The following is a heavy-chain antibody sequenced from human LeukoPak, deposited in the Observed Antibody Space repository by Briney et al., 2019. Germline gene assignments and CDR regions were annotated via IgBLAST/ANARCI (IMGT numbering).Heavy chain of an antibody. V-gene: IGHV4-30-2*01. D-gene: IGHD3-3*02. Sequence: SETLSLTCAVSGGSISSGGYSWSWFRNPPGKGLGWIGYIYHSGSTYYNPSLKSRVTISVDRSKNQFSLKLSSVTAADTAVYYCALSQTPFTPLDYWGQGTLVTVSS. CDR1: GGSISSGGYS. CDR2: IYHSGST. J-gene: IGHJ4*02. CDR3: ALSQTPFTPLDY.